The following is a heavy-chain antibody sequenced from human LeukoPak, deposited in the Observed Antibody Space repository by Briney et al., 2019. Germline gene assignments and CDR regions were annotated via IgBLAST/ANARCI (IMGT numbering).Heavy chain of an antibody. CDR1: GYTFTSYG. V-gene: IGHV1-18*01. Sequence: GASVKVSCKASGYTFTSYGISWVRQAPGQGLEWMGWISAYNGNTNYAQKLQGRVTMTTDTSTSTAYMELRSLRSDDTAVYYCASGVAVSFSGYDYFPPADYYYYYMDVWGRGTTVTISS. CDR3: ASGVAVSFSGYDYFPPADYYYYYMDV. D-gene: IGHD5-12*01. CDR2: ISAYNGNT. J-gene: IGHJ6*03.